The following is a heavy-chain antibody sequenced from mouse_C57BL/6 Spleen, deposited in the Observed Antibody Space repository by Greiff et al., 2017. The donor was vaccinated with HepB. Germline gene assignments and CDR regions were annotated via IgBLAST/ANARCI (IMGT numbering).Heavy chain of an antibody. CDR2: IYPSDSET. CDR1: GYTFTSYW. Sequence: QVQLQQPGAELVRPGSSVKLSCKASGYTFTSYWMDWVKQRPGQGLEWIGNIYPSDSETHYNQKFKDKATLTVDKSSSTAYMQLSSLTSEDSAVYYCARREYGSCLYYAMDYWGQGTSVTVSS. CDR3: ARREYGSCLYYAMDY. D-gene: IGHD1-1*01. J-gene: IGHJ4*01. V-gene: IGHV1-61*01.